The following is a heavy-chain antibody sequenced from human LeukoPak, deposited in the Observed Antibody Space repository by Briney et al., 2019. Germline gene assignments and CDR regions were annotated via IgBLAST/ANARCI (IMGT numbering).Heavy chain of an antibody. J-gene: IGHJ6*03. CDR1: GGTFSSYA. Sequence: GSSVKVSCKASGGTFSSYAISWVRQAPGQGLEWMGGIIPIFGTANYAQKFQGRVTITTDESTSTAYMELSSLGSEDTAVYYCARERTTVTTDYCYYYYMDVWGKGTTVTVSS. V-gene: IGHV1-69*05. CDR2: IIPIFGTA. D-gene: IGHD4-17*01. CDR3: ARERTTVTTDYCYYYYMDV.